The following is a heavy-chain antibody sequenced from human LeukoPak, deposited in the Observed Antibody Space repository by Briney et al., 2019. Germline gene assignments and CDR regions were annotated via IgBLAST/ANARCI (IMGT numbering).Heavy chain of an antibody. CDR3: ARVLAVAGTPFDY. Sequence: PSQTLSLTCTVSGGSISSDSYYWTWIRRPTGRGLEWIGHIYTSGNTNYNPSLKSRVTISVDTSKSHFSLNLSSVTAADTAVYYCARVLAVAGTPFDYWGQGTLVTVSS. D-gene: IGHD6-19*01. J-gene: IGHJ4*02. CDR1: GGSISSDSYY. CDR2: IYTSGNT. V-gene: IGHV4-61*09.